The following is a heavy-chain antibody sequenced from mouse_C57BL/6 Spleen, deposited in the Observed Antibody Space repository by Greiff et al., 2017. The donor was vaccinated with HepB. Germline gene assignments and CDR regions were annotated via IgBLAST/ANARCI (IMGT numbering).Heavy chain of an antibody. CDR1: GYSFTDYN. Sequence: EVQLQQSGPELVKPGASVKISCKASGYSFTDYNMNWVKQSNGKSLEWIGVINPNYGTTSYNQKFKGKATLTVDQSSSTDYIQLNSLTSEDSAVYYCARGTTVVSYAMDYWGQGTSVTVSS. J-gene: IGHJ4*01. CDR3: ARGTTVVSYAMDY. D-gene: IGHD1-1*01. CDR2: INPNYGTT. V-gene: IGHV1-39*01.